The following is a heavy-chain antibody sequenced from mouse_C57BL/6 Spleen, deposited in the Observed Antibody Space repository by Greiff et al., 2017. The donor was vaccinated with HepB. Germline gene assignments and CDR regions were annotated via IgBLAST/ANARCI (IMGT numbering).Heavy chain of an antibody. J-gene: IGHJ2*01. CDR1: GYTFTSYW. CDR3: AKANWDVFDY. V-gene: IGHV1-52*01. Sequence: QVQLKQPGAELVRPGSSVKLSCKASGYTFTSYWMHWVKQRPIQGLEWIGNIDPSDSETHYNQKFKDKATLTVDKSSSTAYMQLSSLTSEDSAVYYCAKANWDVFDYWGQGTTLTVSS. D-gene: IGHD4-1*01. CDR2: IDPSDSET.